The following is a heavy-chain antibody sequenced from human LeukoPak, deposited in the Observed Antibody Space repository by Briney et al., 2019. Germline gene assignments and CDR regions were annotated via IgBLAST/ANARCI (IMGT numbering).Heavy chain of an antibody. Sequence: PGWSLRLSCAASGFTFSTYWMHWVRQAPGKGLVWVSRIRPEGTTTAYADSVKGRFTISRDNAKSTLFLQMNSLSAEDTAVYYCAGDLDWILFDYWGQGTLVTVSS. D-gene: IGHD3-9*01. CDR3: AGDLDWILFDY. CDR1: GFTFSTYW. J-gene: IGHJ4*02. CDR2: IRPEGTTT. V-gene: IGHV3-74*03.